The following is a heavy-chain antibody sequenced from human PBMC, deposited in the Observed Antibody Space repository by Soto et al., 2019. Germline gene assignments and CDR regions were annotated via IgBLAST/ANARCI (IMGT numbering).Heavy chain of an antibody. CDR3: ARPSGYGFTGLEY. D-gene: IGHD3-9*01. J-gene: IGHJ4*02. CDR1: GFTFSSYA. V-gene: IGHV3-30-3*01. CDR2: ISYDGSNK. Sequence: QVQLVESGGGVVQPGRSLRLSCAASGFTFSSYAMHWVRQAPGKGLEWVAVISYDGSNKYYADSVKGRFTISRDNSKNTLYLQMNSLRAEDKAVYYCARPSGYGFTGLEYWGQGTLVTVSS.